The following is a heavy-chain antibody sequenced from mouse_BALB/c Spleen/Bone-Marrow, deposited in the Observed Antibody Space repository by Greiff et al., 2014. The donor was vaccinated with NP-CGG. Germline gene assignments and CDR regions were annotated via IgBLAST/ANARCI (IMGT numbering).Heavy chain of an antibody. CDR3: ARSGERYGAMDY. D-gene: IGHD1-1*02. J-gene: IGHJ4*01. CDR1: GFTFSDFY. Sequence: EVQGVESGGGLVKPGGSLKLSCAASGFTFSDFYMFWFRQTPEKRLEWVATISNGGTYTYYPDSVKGRFTISRDNAKNNLYLQMSSLKSEDTAMYYCARSGERYGAMDYWGQGTSVTVTS. CDR2: ISNGGTYT. V-gene: IGHV5-4*02.